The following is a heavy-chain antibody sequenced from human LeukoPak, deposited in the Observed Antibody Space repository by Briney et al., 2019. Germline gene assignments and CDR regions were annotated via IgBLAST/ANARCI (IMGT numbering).Heavy chain of an antibody. Sequence: VKFSCKASGYTFTGYYMHWVRQAPGQGLEWMGIINPSGGSTSYAQKFQGRVTMTRDTSTSTVYMELSSLRSEDTAVYYCARDLDTAMVFDYWGQGTLVTVSS. V-gene: IGHV1-46*01. J-gene: IGHJ4*02. CDR3: ARDLDTAMVFDY. CDR2: INPSGGST. D-gene: IGHD5-18*01. CDR1: GYTFTGYY.